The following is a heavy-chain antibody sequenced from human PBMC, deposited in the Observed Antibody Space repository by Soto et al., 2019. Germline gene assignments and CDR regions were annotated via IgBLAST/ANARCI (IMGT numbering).Heavy chain of an antibody. D-gene: IGHD3-22*01. Sequence: ASVKVSCKACGYTCTSYDVNWGRQATGQGLGWVGWRNPNSGNTGYAQKFQGRVTMTRNTSISTAYMELSRLRSEATAAYYCARRPYYYDSSGLGAFDIWGQGTMVTVSS. V-gene: IGHV1-8*01. J-gene: IGHJ3*02. CDR3: ARRPYYYDSSGLGAFDI. CDR1: GYTCTSYD. CDR2: RNPNSGNT.